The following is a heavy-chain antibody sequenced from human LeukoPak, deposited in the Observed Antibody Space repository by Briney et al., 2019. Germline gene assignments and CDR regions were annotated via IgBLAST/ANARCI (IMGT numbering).Heavy chain of an antibody. CDR2: ISWDGGST. V-gene: IGHV3-43D*03. J-gene: IGHJ6*03. Sequence: PGGSLRLSCAASGFTFDDYAMHWVRQAPGKGLEWVSLISWDGGSTYYADSVKGRFAISRDNSKNSLYLQMNSLRAEDTAVYYCAKQGLYPYYMDVWGKGTTVTVSS. CDR3: AKQGLYPYYMDV. D-gene: IGHD2-8*01. CDR1: GFTFDDYA.